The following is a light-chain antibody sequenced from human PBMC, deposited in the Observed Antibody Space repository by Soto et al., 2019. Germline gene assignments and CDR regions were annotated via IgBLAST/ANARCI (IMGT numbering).Light chain of an antibody. J-gene: IGKJ4*01. Sequence: IVLTQAPATLSLSPGERATLSCRACQGVSSYLAWYQQNPGQAPRILIYDAPNRATGMPARLSGSGSGTDFTLTISGLGPEDFAVYYCQKRSNFPLTLGGGTNVDI. CDR3: QKRSNFPLT. CDR1: QGVSSY. CDR2: DAP. V-gene: IGKV3-11*01.